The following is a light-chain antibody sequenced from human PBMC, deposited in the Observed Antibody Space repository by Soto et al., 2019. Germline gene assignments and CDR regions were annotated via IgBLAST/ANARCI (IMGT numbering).Light chain of an antibody. CDR1: QSVPSR. J-gene: IGKJ5*01. V-gene: IGKV3-15*01. Sequence: EIVMTQSPATLSVSPGEDVTLSCMASQSVPSRISWYRQKPGQAPSLLIYGASTRATGVPDRFSGTGSGTEFTLTISSLKSEDYAVYYCQQYKSWPPITFGQGTRLEIK. CDR3: QQYKSWPPIT. CDR2: GAS.